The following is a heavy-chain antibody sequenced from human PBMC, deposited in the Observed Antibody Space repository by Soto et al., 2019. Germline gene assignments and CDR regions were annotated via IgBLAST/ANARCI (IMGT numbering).Heavy chain of an antibody. CDR3: AHSTSIPCCYYFDS. Sequence: SGPTLVNPTQTLTLTCTFSGFSLSSIGVAVGWIRQPPGKALEWLALLYWNDDRRYSPSLKSRLTITKDTSKNQVVLTMTNMDPADTATYYCAHSTSIPCCYYFDSWGQGTLVTVSS. V-gene: IGHV2-5*01. D-gene: IGHD2-2*01. CDR1: GFSLSSIGVA. CDR2: LYWNDDR. J-gene: IGHJ4*02.